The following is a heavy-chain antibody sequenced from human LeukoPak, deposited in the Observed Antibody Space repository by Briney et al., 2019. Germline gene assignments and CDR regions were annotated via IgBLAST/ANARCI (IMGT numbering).Heavy chain of an antibody. J-gene: IGHJ4*02. CDR3: ARDGGYSSSWFSTYYFDY. CDR2: IYYSGST. CDR1: GGSISSSSYY. Sequence: PSETLSLTCTVSGGSISSSSYYWGWIRQPPGKGLEWIGSIYYSGSTYYNPSLKSRVTISVDTSKNQFSLKLSSVTAADTAVYYCARDGGYSSSWFSTYYFDYWGQGTLVTVSS. V-gene: IGHV4-39*07. D-gene: IGHD6-13*01.